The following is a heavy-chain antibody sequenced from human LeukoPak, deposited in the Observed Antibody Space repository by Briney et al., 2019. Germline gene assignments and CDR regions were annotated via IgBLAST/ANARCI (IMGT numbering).Heavy chain of an antibody. CDR1: GYTFTSYD. CDR3: ARLFRNYYYYYYMDV. D-gene: IGHD3-3*01. CDR2: MNPNSGNT. Sequence: ASVKVSCKASGYTFTSYDINWVRQATGQGLEWMGWMNPNSGNTGYAQKFQGRVTITRNTSISTAYMELSSLRSEDTAVYYCARLFRNYYYYYYMDVWGKGTTVTVSS. V-gene: IGHV1-8*03. J-gene: IGHJ6*03.